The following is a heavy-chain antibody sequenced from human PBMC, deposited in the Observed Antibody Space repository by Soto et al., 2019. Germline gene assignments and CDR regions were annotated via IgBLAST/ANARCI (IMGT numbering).Heavy chain of an antibody. CDR1: GGSISSGGYS. D-gene: IGHD2-2*01. Sequence: SETLSLTCAVYGGSISSGGYSWSWIRQPPGKGLEWIGYIYHSGSTYYNPSLKSRVTISVDRSKNQFSLKLSSVTAADTAVYYCAREELYCSSTSCYGYGMDVWGQGTTVTVSS. CDR2: IYHSGST. V-gene: IGHV4-30-2*01. J-gene: IGHJ6*02. CDR3: AREELYCSSTSCYGYGMDV.